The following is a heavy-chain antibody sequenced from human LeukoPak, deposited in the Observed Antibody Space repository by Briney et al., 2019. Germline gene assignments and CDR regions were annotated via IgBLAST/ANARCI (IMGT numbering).Heavy chain of an antibody. CDR3: ARDYPPVVVVAATGVDWFDP. Sequence: GGSLRLSCAASGFTFSSYSMNWVRQAPGKGLEWVSSISSSSSYIYYADSVKGRFTISRDDAKNSLYLQMNSLRAEDTAVYYCARDYPPVVVVAATGVDWFDPWGQGTLVTVSS. V-gene: IGHV3-21*01. D-gene: IGHD2-15*01. CDR2: ISSSSSYI. CDR1: GFTFSSYS. J-gene: IGHJ5*02.